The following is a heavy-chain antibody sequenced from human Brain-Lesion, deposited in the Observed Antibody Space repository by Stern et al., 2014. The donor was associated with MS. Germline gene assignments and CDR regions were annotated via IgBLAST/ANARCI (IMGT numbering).Heavy chain of an antibody. CDR3: ARVYNTIYGIVTQRGSGMDV. Sequence: EVQLLESGGGLVQPGGSLTISCTAAGFTFGNYWMTWVRQAPGKGLEWVANIKEDGTENNYVGSVKGRFTISRDNARNSLYLQMNSLRVEDTALYYCARVYNTIYGIVTQRGSGMDVWGQGTTVIVSS. CDR2: IKEDGTEN. V-gene: IGHV3-7*01. J-gene: IGHJ6*02. CDR1: GFTFGNYW. D-gene: IGHD3-3*01.